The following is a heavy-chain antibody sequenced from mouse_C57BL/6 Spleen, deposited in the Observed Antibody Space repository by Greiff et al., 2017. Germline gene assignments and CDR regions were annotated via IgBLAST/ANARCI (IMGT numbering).Heavy chain of an antibody. CDR3: TGGYQVYFDY. CDR2: IDPETGGP. V-gene: IGHV1-15*01. CDR1: GYTFTDYE. D-gene: IGHD2-14*01. Sequence: QVQLQQSGAELVRPGASVTLSCKASGYTFTDYEMHWVKQTPVHGLEWIGAIDPETGGPAYNQKFKGKAILTADKSSSTAYMELRSLPSEDSAVYYCTGGYQVYFDYWGQGTTLTVAS. J-gene: IGHJ2*01.